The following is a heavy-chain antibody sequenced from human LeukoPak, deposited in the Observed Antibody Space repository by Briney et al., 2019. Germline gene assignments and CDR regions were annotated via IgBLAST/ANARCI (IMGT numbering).Heavy chain of an antibody. CDR1: GVSISSSNSY. D-gene: IGHD4-17*01. J-gene: IGHJ5*02. CDR3: ARTAKIPNDYGDYVHLVGNWFDP. CDR2: IYYSGNT. V-gene: IGHV4-39*07. Sequence: SETLSLTCTVSGVSISSSNSYWGWIRQPPGKGLEWIGSIYYSGNTYYNASLKSQVSISIDTSKNQFSLKLTSVTAADTAVYYCARTAKIPNDYGDYVHLVGNWFDPWGQGTLVTVSS.